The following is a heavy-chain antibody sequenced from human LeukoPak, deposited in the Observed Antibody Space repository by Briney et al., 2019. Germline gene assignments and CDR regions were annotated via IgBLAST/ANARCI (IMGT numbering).Heavy chain of an antibody. J-gene: IGHJ4*02. V-gene: IGHV3-30-3*01. CDR1: GFTFSSYA. CDR3: ARDRYGSSGYYPDY. CDR2: ISYDGSNK. Sequence: GGSLRLSCAASGFTFSSYAMHWVRQAPGKGLEWVAVISYDGSNKYYADSVKGRFTISRDNSKNTLYLQMNSLRAEDTAVYYCARDRYGSSGYYPDYWGQGTLVTVSS. D-gene: IGHD3-22*01.